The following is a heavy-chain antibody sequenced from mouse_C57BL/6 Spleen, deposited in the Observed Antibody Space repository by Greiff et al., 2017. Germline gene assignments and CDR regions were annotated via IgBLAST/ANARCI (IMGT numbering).Heavy chain of an antibody. J-gene: IGHJ4*01. V-gene: IGHV1-18*01. CDR1: GYTFTDYN. D-gene: IGHD2-10*01. Sequence: EVQLVESGPELVKPGASVKIPCKASGYTFTDYNMDWVKQSHGKSLEWIGDINPNNGGTIYNQKFKGKATLTVDKSSSTAYMELRSLTSEDTAVYYCARRAYSYAMDYWGQGTSVTVSS. CDR3: ARRAYSYAMDY. CDR2: INPNNGGT.